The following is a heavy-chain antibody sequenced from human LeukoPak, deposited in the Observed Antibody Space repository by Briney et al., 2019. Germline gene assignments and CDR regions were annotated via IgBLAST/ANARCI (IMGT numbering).Heavy chain of an antibody. D-gene: IGHD4-23*01. CDR1: GGSFSGYY. V-gene: IGHV4-34*01. CDR3: ATLTGGDDAFDI. CDR2: INHSGST. J-gene: IGHJ3*02. Sequence: SEPLSLTCAVYGGSFSGYYWSWIRQPPGKGLEWIGEINHSGSTNYNPSLKSRVTISVDTSKNQFSLQLNSVTPADTAVYYCATLTGGDDAFDIWGQGTMVTVSS.